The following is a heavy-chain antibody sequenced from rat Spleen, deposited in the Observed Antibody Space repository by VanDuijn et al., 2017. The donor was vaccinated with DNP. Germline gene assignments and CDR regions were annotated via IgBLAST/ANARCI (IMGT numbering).Heavy chain of an antibody. V-gene: IGHV5-31*01. CDR1: GFTFNNYW. J-gene: IGHJ2*01. CDR3: ARWYNSGYSFDY. D-gene: IGHD4-3*01. CDR2: IPSSGGST. Sequence: EVQLVESGGDLVQPGRSLKLSCVASGFTFNNYWMTWIRQVPGKGLEWVASIPSSGGSTYYPDSVKGRFTISRDYAKNTLYLQMNSLRSEDMATYFCARWYNSGYSFDYWGQGVMVTVSS.